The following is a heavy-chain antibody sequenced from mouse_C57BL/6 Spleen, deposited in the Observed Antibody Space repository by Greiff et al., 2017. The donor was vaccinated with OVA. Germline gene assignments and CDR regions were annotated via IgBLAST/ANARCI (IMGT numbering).Heavy chain of an antibody. CDR2: IDPSDSYT. CDR1: GYTFTSYW. CDR3: ARGLRSFAY. J-gene: IGHJ3*01. D-gene: IGHD2-4*01. Sequence: VQLQQPGAELVKPGASVKLSCKASGYTFTSYWMQWVKQRPGQGLEWIGEIDPSDSYTNYNQKFKGKATLTVDTSSSTAYMQLSSLTSEDSAVYYCARGLRSFAYWGQGTLVTVSA. V-gene: IGHV1-50*01.